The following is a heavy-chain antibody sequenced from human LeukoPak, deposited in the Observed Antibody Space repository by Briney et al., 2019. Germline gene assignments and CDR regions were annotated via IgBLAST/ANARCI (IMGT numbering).Heavy chain of an antibody. D-gene: IGHD6-19*01. J-gene: IGHJ6*02. CDR1: GFTFDDYA. CDR2: ISWSSGSI. V-gene: IGHV3-9*01. Sequence: PGGSLRLSCAASGFTFDDYAMHWVRQAPGKGLEWVSGISWSSGSIGYADSVKGRFTISRDNAKNSLYLQMNSLRAEDTALYYCAKDTAGGGPVYYGMDVWGQGTTVTVSS. CDR3: AKDTAGGGPVYYGMDV.